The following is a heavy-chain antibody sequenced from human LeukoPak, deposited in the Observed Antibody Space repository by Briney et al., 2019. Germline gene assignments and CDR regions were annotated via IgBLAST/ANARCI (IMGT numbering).Heavy chain of an antibody. CDR1: GYTFTSYD. Sequence: ASVKVSCKASGYTFTSYDINWVRQATGQGLEWMGWMNPNSGNTGYPQKFQGRVTITRNISISTAYMELSSLRSEDTAVYYCARTRDLGPDYWGQGTLVTVSS. CDR2: MNPNSGNT. D-gene: IGHD1-26*01. J-gene: IGHJ4*02. V-gene: IGHV1-8*03. CDR3: ARTRDLGPDY.